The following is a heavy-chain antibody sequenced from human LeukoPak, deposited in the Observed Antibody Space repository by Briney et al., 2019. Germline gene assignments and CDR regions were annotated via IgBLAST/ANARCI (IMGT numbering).Heavy chain of an antibody. V-gene: IGHV3-30*18. D-gene: IGHD3-16*01. Sequence: GGSLRLSCAASGFTFSSYGMHWVRQAPGKGLEWVAAISCDGSNKYYADSVKGRFTISRDNSKNTLDLQMNSLRAEDTAVYYCAKDPAPLSDDYVWGSTIWFDPWGQATQVTV. J-gene: IGHJ5*02. CDR1: GFTFSSYG. CDR2: ISCDGSNK. CDR3: AKDPAPLSDDYVWGSTIWFDP.